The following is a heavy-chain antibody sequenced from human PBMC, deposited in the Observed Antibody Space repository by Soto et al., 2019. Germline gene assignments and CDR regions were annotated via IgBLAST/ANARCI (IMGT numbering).Heavy chain of an antibody. CDR1: GGTCSSYA. V-gene: IGHV1-69*12. CDR2: FIPIFGTA. CDR3: ATNNWNDEDDLYYFDY. D-gene: IGHD1-20*01. J-gene: IGHJ4*02. Sequence: QVQLVQSGAEVKKPGSSVKVSCKASGGTCSSYAMSWVRQAPGQGLEWMGGFIPIFGTANYAQNFRGRVTTTADESTSAAYMELGSLSSEDTAVYYCATNNWNDEDDLYYFDYWGQGTLVTVSS.